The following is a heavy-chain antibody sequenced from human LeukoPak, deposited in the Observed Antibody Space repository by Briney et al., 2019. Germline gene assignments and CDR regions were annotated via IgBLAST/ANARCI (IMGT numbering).Heavy chain of an antibody. CDR1: GGTFSGYY. V-gene: IGHV4-34*08. J-gene: IGHJ6*03. D-gene: IGHD4-11*01. CDR2: INHSGST. CDR3: AATTVGYYYYYMDV. Sequence: PSETLSLTCAVYGGTFSGYYWSWIRQPPGKGLEWIGEINHSGSTNYNPSLKSRVTISVDTSKNQFSLKLSSVTAADTAVYYCAATTVGYYYYYMDVWGKGTTVTVSS.